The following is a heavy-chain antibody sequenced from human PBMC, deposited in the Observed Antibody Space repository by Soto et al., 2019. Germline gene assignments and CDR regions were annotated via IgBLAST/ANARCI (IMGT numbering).Heavy chain of an antibody. J-gene: IGHJ5*02. D-gene: IGHD1-26*01. CDR2: ISTSGNTI. CDR3: ARDRVEGAAWFDP. Sequence: QVQLVESGGGLVKPGGSLRLSCAASGFTFSDYYMNWIRQAPGKGLEWVSYISTSGNTIYYADSVKGRFTISRDNAKNSLYLQMNSLRVEDTAVYSCARDRVEGAAWFDPWGQGTLVTVSS. CDR1: GFTFSDYY. V-gene: IGHV3-11*01.